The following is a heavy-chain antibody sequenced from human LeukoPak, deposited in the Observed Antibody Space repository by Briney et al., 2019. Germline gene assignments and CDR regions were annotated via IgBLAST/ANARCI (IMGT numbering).Heavy chain of an antibody. CDR2: IYHSGST. CDR1: GGSISSSNW. V-gene: IGHV4-4*02. J-gene: IGHJ3*02. Sequence: SGTLSLTCAVSGGSISSSNWWSWVRQPPGKGLGWIGEIYHSGSTNYNPSLKSRVTISVDKSKNQFSLKLSSVTAADTAVYYCAKVVVAATGAFDIWGQGTMVTVSS. CDR3: AKVVVAATGAFDI. D-gene: IGHD2-15*01.